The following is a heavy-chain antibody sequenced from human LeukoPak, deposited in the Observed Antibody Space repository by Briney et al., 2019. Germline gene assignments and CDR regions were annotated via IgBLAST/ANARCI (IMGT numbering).Heavy chain of an antibody. CDR3: ARGWRYYGSGSYYKYFDY. D-gene: IGHD3-10*01. CDR1: GGSFSGYY. V-gene: IGHV4-34*01. Sequence: SETLSLTCAVYGGSFSGYYWSWIRQPPGKGLEWIGEINHSGSTNYNPSLKSRVTISVDTSKNQFSLKLSSVTAADTAVYYCARGWRYYGSGSYYKYFDYWGQGTLVTVSS. J-gene: IGHJ4*02. CDR2: INHSGST.